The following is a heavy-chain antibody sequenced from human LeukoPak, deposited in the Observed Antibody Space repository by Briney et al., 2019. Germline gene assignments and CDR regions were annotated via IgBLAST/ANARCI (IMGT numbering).Heavy chain of an antibody. CDR3: AREGFCSSTSCDWFDP. J-gene: IGHJ5*02. V-gene: IGHV4-39*07. D-gene: IGHD2-2*01. CDR1: GGSISSSSYY. Sequence: SETLSLTCTVSGGSISSSSYYWGWLRQPPGKGLEWFGSIYYSGSTYYNPSLKSRVTISVDTSKNQFSLKLSSVTAADTAVYYCAREGFCSSTSCDWFDPWGQGTLVTVSS. CDR2: IYYSGST.